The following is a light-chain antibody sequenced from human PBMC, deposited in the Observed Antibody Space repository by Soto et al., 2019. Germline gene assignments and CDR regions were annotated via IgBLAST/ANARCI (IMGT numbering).Light chain of an antibody. J-gene: IGKJ2*01. V-gene: IGKV3-20*01. CDR1: QSVSSSY. Sequence: ELGLTQSPGTLSLSPGDRATLSCRASQSVSSSYLARYQQKPGQAPIILIYGASSRATGIPDRFSGSGSGTHFSLTISRLEPEDFAVYYCQQYGSSPYTFGQGTKLEIK. CDR2: GAS. CDR3: QQYGSSPYT.